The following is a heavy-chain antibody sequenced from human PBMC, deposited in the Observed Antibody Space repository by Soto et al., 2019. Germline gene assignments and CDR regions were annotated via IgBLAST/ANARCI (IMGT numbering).Heavy chain of an antibody. CDR3: ARGLTMVRGVILDAFDI. V-gene: IGHV1-3*01. J-gene: IGHJ3*02. Sequence: QVQLVQSGAEVKKPGASVKVSCKASGYTFTSYTMHWVRQAPGQRLEWMGWINAGNGNTKYSQKFQGRVTITRDTSASTAYMELSSLRSEDTAMYYCARGLTMVRGVILDAFDIWGQGTMVTVSS. D-gene: IGHD3-10*01. CDR2: INAGNGNT. CDR1: GYTFTSYT.